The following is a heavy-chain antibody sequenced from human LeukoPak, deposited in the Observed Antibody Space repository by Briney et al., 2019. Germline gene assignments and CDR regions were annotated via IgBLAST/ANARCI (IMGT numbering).Heavy chain of an antibody. CDR3: ARDSHREGYFDY. V-gene: IGHV4-4*07. CDR1: GDSITSYY. J-gene: IGHJ4*02. CDR2: IYSSGTA. Sequence: SETLSLTCSVSGDSITSYYWNWIRQPAGKGREWIGRIYSSGTANDNPSLTSRVTMSVDMSKNQFSLKLTSVTAADTAVYYCARDSHREGYFDYWGQGTLVTVSS.